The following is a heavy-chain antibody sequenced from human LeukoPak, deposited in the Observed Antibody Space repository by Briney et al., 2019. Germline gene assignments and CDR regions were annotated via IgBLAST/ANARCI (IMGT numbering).Heavy chain of an antibody. D-gene: IGHD3-10*01. CDR3: ASPPYYGSGSYYFDY. CDR2: IIPIFGTA. J-gene: IGHJ4*02. Sequence: SVKVSCKASGGTFSSYAISWVRQAPGQGLEWMGGIIPIFGTANYAQKFQGRVTITADESTSTAYMELSSLRSEDTAVYYCASPPYYGSGSYYFDYWGQGTLVTVSS. V-gene: IGHV1-69*01. CDR1: GGTFSSYA.